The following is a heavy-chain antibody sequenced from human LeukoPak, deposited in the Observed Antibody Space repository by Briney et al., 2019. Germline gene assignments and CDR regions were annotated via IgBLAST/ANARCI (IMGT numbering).Heavy chain of an antibody. V-gene: IGHV3-30*18. D-gene: IGHD2-2*01. Sequence: GGSLRLSCAASGFTFSSYGMHWVSQAPGKGLEWVAVISYDGSNKYYADSVKGRFTISRDNSKNTLYLQMNSLRAEDTAVYYCAKVPMRGSTSFDYWGQGTLVTVSS. J-gene: IGHJ4*02. CDR1: GFTFSSYG. CDR2: ISYDGSNK. CDR3: AKVPMRGSTSFDY.